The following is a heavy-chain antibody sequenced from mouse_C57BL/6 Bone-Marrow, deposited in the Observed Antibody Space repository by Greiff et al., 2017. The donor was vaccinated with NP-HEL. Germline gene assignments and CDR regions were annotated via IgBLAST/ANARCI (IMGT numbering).Heavy chain of an antibody. V-gene: IGHV10-1*01. Sequence: EVKLMESGGGLVQPKGSLKLSCAASGFSFNTYAMNWVRQAPGKGLEWVARIRSKSNNYATYYADSVKDRFTISRDDSESMLYLQMNNLKTEDTAMYYCVSTAQATYAMDYWGQGTSVTVSS. D-gene: IGHD3-2*02. CDR1: GFSFNTYA. J-gene: IGHJ4*01. CDR3: VSTAQATYAMDY. CDR2: IRSKSNNYAT.